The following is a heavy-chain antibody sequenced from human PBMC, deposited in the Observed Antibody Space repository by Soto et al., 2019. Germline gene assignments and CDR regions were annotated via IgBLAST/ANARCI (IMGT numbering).Heavy chain of an antibody. CDR2: IYYSGST. CDR3: ARRAAYGDYVGY. CDR1: GYSISSSNW. D-gene: IGHD4-17*01. V-gene: IGHV4-38-2*01. J-gene: IGHJ4*02. Sequence: PSETLSLTCAVSGYSISSSNWWGWIRQPPGKGLEWIGSIYYSGSTYYNPSLKSRVTISVDTSKNQFSLKLSSVTAADTAVYYCARRAAYGDYVGYWGQGTLVTVSS.